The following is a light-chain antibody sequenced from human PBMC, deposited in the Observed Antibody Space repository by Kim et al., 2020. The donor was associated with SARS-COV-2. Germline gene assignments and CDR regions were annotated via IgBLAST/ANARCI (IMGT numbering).Light chain of an antibody. CDR3: HHCRASPPWT. CDR2: GAS. Sequence: EIVLTQSPGTLSLSPGERATLSRRASQSLNNNYLAWYQHRPGQAPRVLVFGASTRATGIPYRFSASGSGTDFTLTISRMESEDFAVYYCHHCRASPPWTYGQGTRLEIK. V-gene: IGKV3-20*01. CDR1: QSLNNNY. J-gene: IGKJ2*02.